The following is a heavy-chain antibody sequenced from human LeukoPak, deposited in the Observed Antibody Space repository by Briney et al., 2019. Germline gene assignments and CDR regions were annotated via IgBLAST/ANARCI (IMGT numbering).Heavy chain of an antibody. J-gene: IGHJ5*02. CDR3: ARVAFWSGYWNWFDP. D-gene: IGHD3-3*01. CDR2: IEVGGAIT. V-gene: IGHV3-23*05. Sequence: GGSLRLSCAASGFTFSSYAMTWVRRAPGKGLEWVSTIEVGGAITHYAASVKGRFTISRDTSRKILYLQMDSLRPEDTAVYYCARVAFWSGYWNWFDPWGQGTLVTVSS. CDR1: GFTFSSYA.